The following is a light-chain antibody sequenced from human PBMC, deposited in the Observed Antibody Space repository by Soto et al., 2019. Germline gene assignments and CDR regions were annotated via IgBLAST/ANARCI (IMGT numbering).Light chain of an antibody. CDR3: SSYTSTDGWV. J-gene: IGLJ3*02. CDR1: SSDVGRYPY. CDR2: DVS. V-gene: IGLV2-14*01. Sequence: QSALTQPASVSGSPGQSITISCTGTSSDVGRYPYVSWYQQHPGNGPKLIIYDVSDRPSGVSNRFSGSKSDNTAALTISGLQAEDEAEYYCSSYTSTDGWVFGGGTKLTVL.